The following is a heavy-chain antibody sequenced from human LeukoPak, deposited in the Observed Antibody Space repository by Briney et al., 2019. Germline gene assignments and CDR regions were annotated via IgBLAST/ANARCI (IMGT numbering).Heavy chain of an antibody. CDR2: IYYSGST. Sequence: SETLSPTCTVSGGSISSYYWSWIRQPPGKGLEWIGYIYYSGSTNYNPSLKSRVTISVDRSKNQFSLKLSSVTAADTAVYYCARVARLDWWEGAFDIWGQGTMVTVSS. CDR1: GGSISSYY. J-gene: IGHJ3*02. CDR3: ARVARLDWWEGAFDI. V-gene: IGHV4-59*12. D-gene: IGHD3/OR15-3a*01.